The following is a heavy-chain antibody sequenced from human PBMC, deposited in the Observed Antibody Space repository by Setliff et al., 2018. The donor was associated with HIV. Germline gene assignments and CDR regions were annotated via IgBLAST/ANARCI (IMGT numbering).Heavy chain of an antibody. Sequence: GSLRLSCAASGFTFSSYAMHWVRQAPGKGLEWVAVISYDGSNKYYADSVKGRFTISRDNSKNTLYLQMNSLRAEDTAVYYCAKDWKVWFGELSQDYYYGMDVWGQGTTVTVSS. V-gene: IGHV3-30*01. CDR3: AKDWKVWFGELSQDYYYGMDV. J-gene: IGHJ6*02. CDR1: GFTFSSYA. CDR2: ISYDGSNK. D-gene: IGHD3-10*01.